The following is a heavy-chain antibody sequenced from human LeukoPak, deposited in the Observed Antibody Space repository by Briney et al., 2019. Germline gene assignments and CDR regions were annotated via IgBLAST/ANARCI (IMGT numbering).Heavy chain of an antibody. J-gene: IGHJ4*02. Sequence: PGGSLRLSCAASGFTFSSYSMNWVRQAPGKGLEWVSSITGSSIYIYYADSVKGRFTISRDNAKNSLYLRMNSLRAEDTAVYYCARTFWSGPSLIDYWGQGTLVTVSS. CDR3: ARTFWSGPSLIDY. V-gene: IGHV3-21*01. D-gene: IGHD3-3*01. CDR1: GFTFSSYS. CDR2: ITGSSIYI.